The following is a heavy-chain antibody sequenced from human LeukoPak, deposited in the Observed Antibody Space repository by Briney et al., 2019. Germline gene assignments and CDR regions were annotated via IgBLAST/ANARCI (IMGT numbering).Heavy chain of an antibody. J-gene: IGHJ4*02. Sequence: GGSLRLSCAASGFTFSNYVIHWVRQAPGKGLEWVADISYDGSNKYYVDSVKGRFTISRDNSKNTLFLQMNSLRAEDTAVYYCVKDLNCGGDCYSAAGHWGQGILVTVSS. CDR1: GFTFSNYV. D-gene: IGHD2-21*02. V-gene: IGHV3-30*18. CDR2: ISYDGSNK. CDR3: VKDLNCGGDCYSAAGH.